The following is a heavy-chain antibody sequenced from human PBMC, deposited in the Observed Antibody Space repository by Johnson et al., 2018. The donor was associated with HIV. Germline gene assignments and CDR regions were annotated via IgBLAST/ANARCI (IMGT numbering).Heavy chain of an antibody. CDR2: IDTAGDT. CDR1: RFTFSNYG. V-gene: IGHV3-13*01. J-gene: IGHJ3*02. CDR3: ARSDSSSWYPDLDSFDI. D-gene: IGHD6-13*01. Sequence: VQLVESGGGVVQPGGSLTLSSAASRFTFSNYGIHWVRQAPGKGLEWVSEIDTAGDTYYPGSVKGRFTTSRENAKNSLYLQMHRLRAEDTAVYYCARSDSSSWYPDLDSFDIWGQGTMVTVSS.